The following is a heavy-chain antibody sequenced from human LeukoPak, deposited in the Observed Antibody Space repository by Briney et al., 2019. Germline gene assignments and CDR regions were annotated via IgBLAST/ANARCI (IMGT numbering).Heavy chain of an antibody. Sequence: GGSLRLSCAASGFPFSRYSMNWVRQAPGEGPEWVSSITSSSNNKDYVDSVKGRFTVSRDNAKNSLYLQMDSLRVEDTAVYYCARDPPSRGTRYFDYWGQGILVTVSS. D-gene: IGHD3-16*01. V-gene: IGHV3-21*01. CDR1: GFPFSRYS. CDR2: ITSSSNNK. CDR3: ARDPPSRGTRYFDY. J-gene: IGHJ4*02.